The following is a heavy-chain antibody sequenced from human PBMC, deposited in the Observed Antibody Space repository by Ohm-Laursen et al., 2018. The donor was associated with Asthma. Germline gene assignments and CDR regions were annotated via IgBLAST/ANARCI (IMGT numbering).Heavy chain of an antibody. CDR2: ITSERSGGTR. CDR1: GFAFSNIC. CDR3: GTYNQYNAFDL. J-gene: IGHJ3*01. D-gene: IGHD1-14*01. Sequence: SLRLSCAASGFAFSNICMTWVRQSPGKGLEWVGLITSERSGGTRSYAAPVKDRFTISRDDSKTTLYLQMNSLETEDTAVYFCGTYNQYNAFDLWGEGTMVTVSS. V-gene: IGHV3-15*01.